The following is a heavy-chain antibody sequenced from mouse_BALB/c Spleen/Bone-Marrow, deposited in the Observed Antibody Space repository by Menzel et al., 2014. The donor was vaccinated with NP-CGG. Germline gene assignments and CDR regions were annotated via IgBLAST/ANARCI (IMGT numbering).Heavy chain of an antibody. V-gene: IGHV6-6*02. CDR1: GFTFSNYW. J-gene: IGHJ2*01. CDR2: IRLKSNNYAT. D-gene: IGHD2-4*01. Sequence: DVQLVESGGGLVQPGGSMKLSCVASGFTFSNYWMNWVRQSPEKGLEWVAEIRLKSNNYATHYAESVKGRFTISRDDSKSSVYLQMNNLRAEDTGIYYCTRAITTDYYFDYWGQGTTLTVSS. CDR3: TRAITTDYYFDY.